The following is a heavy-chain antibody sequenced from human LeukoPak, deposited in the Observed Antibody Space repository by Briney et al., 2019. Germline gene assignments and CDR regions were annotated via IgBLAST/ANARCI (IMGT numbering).Heavy chain of an antibody. V-gene: IGHV3-23*01. Sequence: GGSLRLSGAASGFTFSSYAMSWVRQAPGKGLEWVSAISGSGGSTYYADSVKGRFTISRDNSKNTLYLQMNSLRAEDTAVYYCARGQGDIRYFDWLLSPRYNWFDPWGQGTLVTVSS. CDR3: ARGQGDIRYFDWLLSPRYNWFDP. D-gene: IGHD3-9*01. CDR1: GFTFSSYA. J-gene: IGHJ5*02. CDR2: ISGSGGST.